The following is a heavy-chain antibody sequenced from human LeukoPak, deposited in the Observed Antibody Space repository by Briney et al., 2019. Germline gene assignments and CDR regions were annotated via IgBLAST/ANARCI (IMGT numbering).Heavy chain of an antibody. J-gene: IGHJ4*02. V-gene: IGHV1-69*05. Sequence: GASVKVSCKASGYTFTSYGISWVRQAPGQGLEWMGGIIPIFGTANYAQKFQGRVTITTDESTSTAYMELSSLRSEDTAVYYCARDGELSLFDYWGQGTLVTVSS. CDR2: IIPIFGTA. CDR1: GYTFTSYG. CDR3: ARDGELSLFDY. D-gene: IGHD2-21*01.